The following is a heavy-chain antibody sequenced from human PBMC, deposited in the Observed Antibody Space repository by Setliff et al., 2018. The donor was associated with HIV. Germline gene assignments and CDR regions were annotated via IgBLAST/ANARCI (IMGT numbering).Heavy chain of an antibody. CDR3: AKAAVEMTTIAFGGHPGY. D-gene: IGHD4-17*01. CDR1: GGTFRSYS. V-gene: IGHV1-69*11. CDR2: IIPFIDAT. Sequence: ASVKVSCKASGGTFRSYSINWVRQAPGQGLEWMGTIIPFIDATHYAQSFQGRLTITADESSNTAYMELSSLRLHDAAVYYCAKAAVEMTTIAFGGHPGYWGQGTLVTVSS. J-gene: IGHJ4*02.